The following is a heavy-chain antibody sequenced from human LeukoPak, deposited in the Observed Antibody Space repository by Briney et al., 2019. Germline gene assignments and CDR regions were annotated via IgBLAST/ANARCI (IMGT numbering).Heavy chain of an antibody. D-gene: IGHD3-10*01. CDR1: GYTFTSYG. Sequence: GASVKVSCKASGYTFTSYGISWVRQAPGQGLEWMGWIDPNSGATISAHTFQGRVSMTKDTSFTTVYMELSTLKSDDTAVYYCARDNYGRLDYWGQGSLVTVSS. V-gene: IGHV1-2*02. CDR2: IDPNSGAT. CDR3: ARDNYGRLDY. J-gene: IGHJ4*02.